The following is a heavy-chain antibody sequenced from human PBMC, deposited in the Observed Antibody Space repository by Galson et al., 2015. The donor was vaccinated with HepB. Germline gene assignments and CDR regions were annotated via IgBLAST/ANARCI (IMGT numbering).Heavy chain of an antibody. CDR1: GFTFSSYS. J-gene: IGHJ5*02. V-gene: IGHV3-30-3*01. CDR3: ARDRDVARAGIPVAGIGDWFDP. Sequence: SLRLSCAASGFTFSSYSMHWVRQAPGKGLEWVAVISYDGSKKYYADSVKGRFTISRDNSKNTLCLQMNSLRAEDTAVYYCARDRDVARAGIPVAGIGDWFDPWGQGTLVTVSS. D-gene: IGHD6-19*01. CDR2: ISYDGSKK.